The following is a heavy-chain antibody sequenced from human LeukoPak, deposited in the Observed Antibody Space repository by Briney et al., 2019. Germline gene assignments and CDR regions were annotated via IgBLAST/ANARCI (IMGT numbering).Heavy chain of an antibody. V-gene: IGHV3-53*01. CDR2: IYSGGST. Sequence: PGGSLRLSCAASGFTVSSNYMSGVRQAPGKGLEWVSVIYSGGSTYYADSVKGRFTISRDNSKNTLYLQMNSLRAEDTAVYYCASGHVEMATIGDYVDYWGQGTLVTVSS. D-gene: IGHD5-24*01. J-gene: IGHJ4*02. CDR3: ASGHVEMATIGDYVDY. CDR1: GFTVSSNY.